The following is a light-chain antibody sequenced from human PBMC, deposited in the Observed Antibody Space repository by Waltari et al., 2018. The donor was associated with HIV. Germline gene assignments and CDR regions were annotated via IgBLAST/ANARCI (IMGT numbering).Light chain of an antibody. CDR2: EAS. CDR3: QKYDTGPFT. Sequence: DVRVTQSPSSLSASVGDRVTITCRASQVISNFLAWYQKKPGKVPKLMINEASVLQSEVPSRFSGSGAGAEFNLTIDSLQAEDVGSYYCQKYDTGPFTFGPGTKV. CDR1: QVISNF. V-gene: IGKV1-27*01. J-gene: IGKJ3*01.